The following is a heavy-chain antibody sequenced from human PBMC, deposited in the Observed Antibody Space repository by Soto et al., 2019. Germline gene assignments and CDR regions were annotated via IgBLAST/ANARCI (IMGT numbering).Heavy chain of an antibody. J-gene: IGHJ4*02. D-gene: IGHD2-8*01. CDR2: IYPGDSHIIYPDDSDT. CDR3: ARRFCTNTRCHADQFDY. Sequence: GESLKISCKGSGYSFTDYWIGWVRQMPGQGLEWMGIIYPGDSHIIYPDDSDTKYSPSFQGQVTISADKSISTAYLQWSSLEASDTAMYYCARRFCTNTRCHADQFDYWGQGTLVTVSS. V-gene: IGHV5-51*01. CDR1: GYSFTDYW.